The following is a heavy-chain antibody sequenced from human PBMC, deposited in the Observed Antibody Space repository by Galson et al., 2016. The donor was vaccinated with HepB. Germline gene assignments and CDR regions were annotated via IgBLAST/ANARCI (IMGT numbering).Heavy chain of an antibody. V-gene: IGHV5-51*01. D-gene: IGHD4-11*01. CDR1: GYIFSNYW. CDR3: ARHLYTNDDHFYQYAMDA. J-gene: IGHJ6*01. CDR2: IYPGDSET. Sequence: QSGAEVKQSGESLRISCKGSGYIFSNYWIGWVRQMPGKGLEWMGIIYPGDSETRYSPSFQGQVSISADKSISTAYLQWSSLKASDTAMYYCARHLYTNDDHFYQYAMDAWGQGTTVSVSS.